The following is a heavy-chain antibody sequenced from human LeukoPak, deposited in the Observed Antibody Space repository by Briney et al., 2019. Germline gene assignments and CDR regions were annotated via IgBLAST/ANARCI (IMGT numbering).Heavy chain of an antibody. D-gene: IGHD3-3*01. V-gene: IGHV3-7*01. CDR1: GFTFSSYW. J-gene: IGHJ5*02. CDR2: IKLDGSEK. Sequence: GGSLRLSCAASGFTFSSYWMSWVRQPPGKGLEWVAIIKLDGSEKYYVDSVKGRFTISRDNAKNSLYLQMNSLRAEDTAVYYCARDWRLDWFDPWGQGTLVTVSS. CDR3: ARDWRLDWFDP.